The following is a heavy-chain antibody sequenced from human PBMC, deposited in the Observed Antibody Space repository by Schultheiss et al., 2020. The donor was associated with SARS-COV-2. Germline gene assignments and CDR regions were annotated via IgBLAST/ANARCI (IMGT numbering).Heavy chain of an antibody. CDR1: GGSISSYY. V-gene: IGHV4-59*01. CDR2: IYYSGST. D-gene: IGHD3-22*01. CDR3: ARGPYYYDSSGYYRYFDY. Sequence: ESLKISCTVSGGSISSYYWSWIRQPPGKGLEWIGYIYYSGSTNYNPSLKSRVTISVDTSKNQFSLKLSSVTAADTAVYYCARGPYYYDSSGYYRYFDYWGQGTLVTVSS. J-gene: IGHJ4*02.